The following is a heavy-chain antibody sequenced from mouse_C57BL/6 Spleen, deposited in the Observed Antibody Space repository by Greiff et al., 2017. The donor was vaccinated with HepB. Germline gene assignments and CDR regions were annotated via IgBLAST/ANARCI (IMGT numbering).Heavy chain of an antibody. CDR2: ISSGGSYT. CDR1: GFTFSSYG. D-gene: IGHD1-1*01. CDR3: ARQALNTTSAMDY. Sequence: EVKLVESGGDLVKPGGSLKLSCAASGFTFSSYGMSWVRQTPDKRLEWVATISSGGSYTYYPDSVKGRFTISRDNAKNTLYLQMSSLKSEDTAMYDCARQALNTTSAMDYWGQGTSVTVSS. J-gene: IGHJ4*01. V-gene: IGHV5-6*01.